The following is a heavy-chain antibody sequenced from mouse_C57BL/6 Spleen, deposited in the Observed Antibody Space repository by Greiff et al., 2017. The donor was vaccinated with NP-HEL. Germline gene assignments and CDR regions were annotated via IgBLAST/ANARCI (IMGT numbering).Heavy chain of an antibody. D-gene: IGHD4-1*01. CDR2: IYPRSGNT. V-gene: IGHV1-81*01. CDR3: ARDLTGTWYYFDY. CDR1: GYTFTSYG. J-gene: IGHJ2*01. Sequence: VQLKESGAELARPGASVKLSCKASGYTFTSYGISWVKQRTGQGLEWIGEIYPRSGNTYYNEKFKGKATLTADKSSSTAYMELRSLTSEDSAVYFCARDLTGTWYYFDYWGQGTTLTVSS.